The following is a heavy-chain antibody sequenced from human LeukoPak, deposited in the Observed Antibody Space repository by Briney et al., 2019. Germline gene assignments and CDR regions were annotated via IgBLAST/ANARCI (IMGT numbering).Heavy chain of an antibody. CDR3: AKSLMIVVLNSFDY. CDR1: GFTFSRFA. D-gene: IGHD3-22*01. Sequence: PGGSLRLSCAASGFTFSRFAMHWVRQAPGKGLEWVAVMSYDGSNKYYADSVKGRFTISRDNSKNTLYLQMNSLRAEDTAVYSCAKSLMIVVLNSFDYWGQGTLVTVSS. CDR2: MSYDGSNK. J-gene: IGHJ4*02. V-gene: IGHV3-30-3*02.